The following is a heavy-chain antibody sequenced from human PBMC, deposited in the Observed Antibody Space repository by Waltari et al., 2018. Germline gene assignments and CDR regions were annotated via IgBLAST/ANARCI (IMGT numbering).Heavy chain of an antibody. Sequence: QVQLVESGGGVVQPGTSLRLSCAASGFTFSSYSMHWVRQAPGKGLEWVSFFYSAGSTNYAESVKGRFTISRDNSKNTLSLQMNSLRTEDTAVYYCARENSVAGARAFDYWGQGLLVTVSS. CDR1: GFTFSSYS. D-gene: IGHD6-19*01. V-gene: IGHV3-NL1*01. J-gene: IGHJ4*02. CDR2: FYSAGST. CDR3: ARENSVAGARAFDY.